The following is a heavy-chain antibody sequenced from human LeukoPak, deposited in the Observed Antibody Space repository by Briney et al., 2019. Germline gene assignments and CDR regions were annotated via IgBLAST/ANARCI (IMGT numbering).Heavy chain of an antibody. D-gene: IGHD2-15*01. CDR1: GFMFSDHY. CDR2: ISDSGSTI. CDR3: ARDHDSLGY. Sequence: GGSLRLSFAASGFMFSDHYMSWIRQAPGKGLEGISYISDSGSTIYYADSVKGRFTTTRDNAKKSLILQMTRLRADDTAVYYCARDHDSLGYWGQGTLVTVSS. J-gene: IGHJ4*02. V-gene: IGHV3-11*01.